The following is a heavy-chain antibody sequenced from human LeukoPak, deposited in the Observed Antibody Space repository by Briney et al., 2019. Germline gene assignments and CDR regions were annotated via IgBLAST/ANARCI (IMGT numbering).Heavy chain of an antibody. CDR3: ARSMVRGVRDWFDP. Sequence: SETLSLTCTVSGGSISSYYWSWIRQPAGKGLEWIGRIYTSGSTNYNPFLKSRVTMSVDTSKNQFSLKLSSVTAADTAVYYCARSMVRGVRDWFDPWGQGTLVTVSS. D-gene: IGHD3-10*01. V-gene: IGHV4-4*07. CDR1: GGSISSYY. CDR2: IYTSGST. J-gene: IGHJ5*02.